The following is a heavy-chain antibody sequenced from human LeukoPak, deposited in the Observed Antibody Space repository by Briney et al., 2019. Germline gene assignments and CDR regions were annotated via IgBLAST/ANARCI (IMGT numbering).Heavy chain of an antibody. CDR3: ARDFYDTSDYYYDY. CDR1: GFTFSRYS. D-gene: IGHD3-22*01. Sequence: GGSLRLSCAASGFTFSRYSMNWVRQAPGKGLEWVSSISGSRSYKYYADSVKGRFTISRDNAKNSMYLQMNSLRAEDTAVYYCARDFYDTSDYYYDYWGQGTLVTVSS. J-gene: IGHJ4*02. V-gene: IGHV3-21*01. CDR2: ISGSRSYK.